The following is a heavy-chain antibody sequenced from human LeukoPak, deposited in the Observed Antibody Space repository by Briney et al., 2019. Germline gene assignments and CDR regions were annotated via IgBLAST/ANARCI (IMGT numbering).Heavy chain of an antibody. D-gene: IGHD5-18*01. CDR2: IYYSGST. V-gene: IGHV4-61*08. J-gene: IGHJ4*02. CDR1: GGSISSDDYY. CDR3: ARDRGGYTYSHDY. Sequence: SQTLSLTCTVSGGSISSDDYYWSWIRQPPGKGLEWIGYIYYSGSTNYNPSLKSRVTISMDKSKNQLSLKLNFVTAADTAVYYCARDRGGYTYSHDYWGQGTLVTVSS.